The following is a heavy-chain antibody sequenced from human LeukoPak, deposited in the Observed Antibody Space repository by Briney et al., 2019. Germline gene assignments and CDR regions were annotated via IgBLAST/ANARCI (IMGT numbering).Heavy chain of an antibody. V-gene: IGHV3-53*01. J-gene: IGHJ4*02. CDR3: ARYNTGSGWYRGSFSFDY. D-gene: IGHD6-19*01. CDR2: IYSGGST. CDR1: GFTVSSNY. Sequence: GGSLRLSCAASGFTVSSNYMSWVRQAPGKGLEWVSVIYSGGSTYYADSVKGRFTISRDNSKNTLYLQMNSLRAEDTAVYYCARYNTGSGWYRGSFSFDYWGQGTLVTVSS.